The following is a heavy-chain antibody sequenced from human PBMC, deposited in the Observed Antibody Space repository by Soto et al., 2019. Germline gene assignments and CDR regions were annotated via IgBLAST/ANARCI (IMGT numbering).Heavy chain of an antibody. V-gene: IGHV3-33*01. Sequence: QVQLVESGGGVVQPGRSLRLSCAASGFTFSSYGMHWVRQAPGKGLAGVAVIWYDGSNKYYADSVKGRFTISRDNSKNTLYLQMNSLRAEDTAVYYCARRKSGITGRRYYYMDVWGKGTTVTVSS. CDR2: IWYDGSNK. CDR1: GFTFSSYG. D-gene: IGHD1-20*01. CDR3: ARRKSGITGRRYYYMDV. J-gene: IGHJ6*03.